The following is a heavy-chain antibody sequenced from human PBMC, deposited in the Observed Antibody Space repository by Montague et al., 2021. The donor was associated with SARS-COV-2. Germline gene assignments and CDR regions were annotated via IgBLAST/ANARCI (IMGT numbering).Heavy chain of an antibody. CDR2: IRRGGAT. Sequence: SETLSLTCEVFGGSLSDYYWSWVRQAPGKGLEWIGEIRRGGATKYNSSLKSRLTLSIDTSKNIVSLHLTSTTAADTGIYFCAREASYSSVSWGQGTLVLVSS. CDR1: GGSLSDYY. V-gene: IGHV4-34*01. J-gene: IGHJ5*02. D-gene: IGHD5/OR15-5a*01. CDR3: AREASYSSVS.